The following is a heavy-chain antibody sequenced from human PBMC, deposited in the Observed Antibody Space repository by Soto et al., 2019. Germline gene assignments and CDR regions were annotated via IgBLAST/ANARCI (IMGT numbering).Heavy chain of an antibody. CDR3: GRGRRTCTEKTCYTDFDF. V-gene: IGHV1-3*01. D-gene: IGHD2-2*02. Sequence: QVHLVQSGAEVKTPGASVTISCKASGYTFSDYGIHWIRQAPGQRPEWLGWILCLNDRKEYSQKCQGGTSRTRETAASTGYMGLSRLRSEDTAVYYCGRGRRTCTEKTCYTDFDFWGQGSLVSVSS. CDR1: GYTFSDYG. J-gene: IGHJ4*02. CDR2: ILCLNDRK.